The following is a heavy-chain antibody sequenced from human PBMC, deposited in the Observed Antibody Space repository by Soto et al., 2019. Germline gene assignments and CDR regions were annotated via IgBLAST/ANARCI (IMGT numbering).Heavy chain of an antibody. D-gene: IGHD2-15*01. CDR2: INQDASEK. J-gene: IGHJ4*02. CDR3: ATLGVGNLGY. CDR1: RLTFSNYW. V-gene: IGHV3-7*01. Sequence: EVQLVESGGGLVQPGGSLRLSCAASRLTFSNYWMNWVRQAPGKGLEWVANINQDASEKFYVDSVKGRFTISRDNSKDSLYLQMNSLRDEDTAVYYCATLGVGNLGYWGQGTLVTVSS.